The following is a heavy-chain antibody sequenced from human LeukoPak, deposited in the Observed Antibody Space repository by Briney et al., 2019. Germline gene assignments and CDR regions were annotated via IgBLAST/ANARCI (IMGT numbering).Heavy chain of an antibody. CDR3: ARPGGQGYCSGGSCYGTGANCFDP. V-gene: IGHV1-18*01. CDR2: ISAYNGNT. J-gene: IGHJ5*02. D-gene: IGHD2-15*01. Sequence: AASVKVSCTASGYSFTSYGISWVRQAPGQGLEWMGWISAYNGNTNYVQTLQGRVTMTTDTSTSTAYMELRSLRSDDTAVYYCARPGGQGYCSGGSCYGTGANCFDPWGPGTLVTVSS. CDR1: GYSFTSYG.